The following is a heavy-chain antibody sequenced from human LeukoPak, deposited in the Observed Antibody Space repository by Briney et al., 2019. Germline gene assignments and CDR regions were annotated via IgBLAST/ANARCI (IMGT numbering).Heavy chain of an antibody. CDR2: ISSSSSYI. D-gene: IGHD6-6*01. CDR3: VRVAAARLWGDFDY. CDR1: GFTFSSYS. J-gene: IGHJ4*02. V-gene: IGHV3-21*01. Sequence: AGGSLRLSCAASGFTFSSYSMNWVRQAPGKGLEWVSSISSSSSYIYYADSVKGRFTISRDNAKNSLYLQMNSLRAEDTAVYYCVRVAAARLWGDFDYWGQGTLVTVSS.